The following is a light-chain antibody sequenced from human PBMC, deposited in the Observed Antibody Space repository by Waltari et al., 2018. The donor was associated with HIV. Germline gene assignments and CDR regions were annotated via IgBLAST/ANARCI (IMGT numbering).Light chain of an antibody. CDR3: GTWDNSLRAGV. CDR1: SFTHGSNY. CDR2: NTN. Sequence: QAVLTQPPSVSAAPGQKVSISCSGNSFTHGSNYFSWYQQLPGRAPKLLIYNTNERPSGIPDRFSGSVSDTSATLGITGLQTGDEADYYCGTWDNSLRAGVFGGGTKLTVL. V-gene: IGLV1-51*01. J-gene: IGLJ2*01.